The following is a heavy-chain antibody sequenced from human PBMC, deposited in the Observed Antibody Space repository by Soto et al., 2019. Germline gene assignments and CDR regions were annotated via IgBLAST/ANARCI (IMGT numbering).Heavy chain of an antibody. CDR1: GGSISSGDYY. J-gene: IGHJ6*02. D-gene: IGHD3-3*01. V-gene: IGHV4-30-4*01. CDR2: IYYSGST. CDR3: AGDAEKIFGVDHYYGMDV. Sequence: QVQLQESGPGLVKPSQTLSLTCTVSGGSISSGDYYWSWIRQPPGKGLEWIGYIYYSGSTYYNPSLKSRVTMSVGTSKNQFSLKLSSVTAADTAVYYCAGDAEKIFGVDHYYGMDVWGQGTTVTVSS.